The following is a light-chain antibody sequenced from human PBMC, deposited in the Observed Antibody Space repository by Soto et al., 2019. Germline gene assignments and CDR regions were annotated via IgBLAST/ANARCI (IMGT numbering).Light chain of an antibody. V-gene: IGLV2-14*01. CDR3: ASYTRTTTLV. J-gene: IGLJ7*01. CDR1: ISDIGGYNF. Sequence: QSVLTQPASVSGSPGQSITISCTGTISDIGGYNFISWYQHHPGKAPKLVIYDVNNWPSGISYRFSGSKSGNTASLTISGLQAEDEADYYCASYTRTTTLVFGGGTQLTVL. CDR2: DVN.